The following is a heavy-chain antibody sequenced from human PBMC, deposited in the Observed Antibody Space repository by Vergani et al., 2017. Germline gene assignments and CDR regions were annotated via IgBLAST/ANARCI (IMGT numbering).Heavy chain of an antibody. D-gene: IGHD3-22*01. J-gene: IGHJ4*02. V-gene: IGHV3-23*01. CDR1: GFTFSSHA. CDR3: AKDNVPGYYDSSGYCDY. Sequence: EVQLLQSEGAVVQPGGSLRLSCVASGFTFSSHAMSWVRQGHGQGLEWVSGISGSGGFTYYADSVKGRFTISRDNSKNTMFLQMNNLRAEDTAVYYCAKDNVPGYYDSSGYCDYWGQGTLVTVSS. CDR2: ISGSGGFT.